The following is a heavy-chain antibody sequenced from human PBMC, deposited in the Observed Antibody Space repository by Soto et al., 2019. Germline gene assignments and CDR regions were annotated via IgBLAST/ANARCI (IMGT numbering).Heavy chain of an antibody. Sequence: ASVKVSRKASGYTFTGHYIHWVRQAPEQGPEWMGEIGPESGATRYAQKFQGRVTMTMDMSITTVYMELSNLSPDDTAVYYCVRGRSGQIVVFYWAQGTPVTVSS. CDR3: VRGRSGQIVVFY. CDR2: IGPESGAT. D-gene: IGHD5-12*01. J-gene: IGHJ4*02. V-gene: IGHV1-2*02. CDR1: GYTFTGHY.